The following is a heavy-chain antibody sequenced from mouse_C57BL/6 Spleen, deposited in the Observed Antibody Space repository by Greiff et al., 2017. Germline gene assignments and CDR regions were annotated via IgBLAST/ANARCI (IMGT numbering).Heavy chain of an antibody. Sequence: QVHVQQPGAELVKPGASVKMSCKASGYTFTTYPIAWMKQNPGQSLEWIGNFHPYNDDTNYNEKFKGKATLTVDTSSSTVYLQLSRLTSEDSAVYYCARCYYYGSRGFDYWGQGTTLTVST. CDR2: FHPYNDDT. CDR1: GYTFTTYP. CDR3: ARCYYYGSRGFDY. D-gene: IGHD1-1*01. V-gene: IGHV1-47*01. J-gene: IGHJ2*01.